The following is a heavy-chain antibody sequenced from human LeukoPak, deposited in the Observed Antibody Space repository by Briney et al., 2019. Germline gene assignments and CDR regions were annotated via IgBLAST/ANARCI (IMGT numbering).Heavy chain of an antibody. J-gene: IGHJ4*02. CDR3: AKTGDDFWSGYLAQFDY. D-gene: IGHD3-3*01. Sequence: GGSLRPSCAASGFTFSSYAMSWARQAPGKGLEWVSAISGSGGSTYYADSVKGRFTISRDNSKNTLYLQMNSLRAEDTAVYYCAKTGDDFWSGYLAQFDYWGQGTLVTVSS. V-gene: IGHV3-23*01. CDR2: ISGSGGST. CDR1: GFTFSSYA.